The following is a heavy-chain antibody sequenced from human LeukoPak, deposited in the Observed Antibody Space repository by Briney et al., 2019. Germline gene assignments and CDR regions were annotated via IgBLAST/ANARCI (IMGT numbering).Heavy chain of an antibody. Sequence: SEALSLTCTVSGGSISSYYWSWIRQPPGKGLEWIGYIYYSGSTNYNPSLKSRVTISVDTSKNQFSLKLSSVTAADTAVYYCARQNYYDSSGFDYWGQGTLVTVSS. CDR1: GGSISSYY. CDR3: ARQNYYDSSGFDY. D-gene: IGHD3-22*01. CDR2: IYYSGST. V-gene: IGHV4-59*08. J-gene: IGHJ4*02.